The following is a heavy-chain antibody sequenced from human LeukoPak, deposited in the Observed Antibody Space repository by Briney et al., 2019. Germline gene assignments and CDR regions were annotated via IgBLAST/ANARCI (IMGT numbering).Heavy chain of an antibody. CDR1: GFTFSSYA. V-gene: IGHV3-23*01. CDR2: ISGSGGST. Sequence: GGSLRLSCAASGFTFSSYAMSWVRQAPGKGLEWVSAISGSGGSTYYADSVKGRFTITRDSAKNTLYLEMNSLRVEDTAVYYCTRDANHYGGMDVWGQGATVTVSS. CDR3: TRDANHYGGMDV. J-gene: IGHJ6*02.